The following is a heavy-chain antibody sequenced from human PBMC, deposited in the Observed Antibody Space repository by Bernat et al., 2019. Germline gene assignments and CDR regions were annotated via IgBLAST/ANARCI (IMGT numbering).Heavy chain of an antibody. J-gene: IGHJ4*02. D-gene: IGHD2/OR15-2a*01. CDR1: GFTFGDYD. CDR3: GRQYYFDY. Sequence: EVQLVESGGGLVQPGRSLRLSCTASGFTFGDYDVSWARQAPGKGLEWVGCIRSKAYGGTPEYAASVKGRFTISRDDSISIAYLQMNSLKTDDTAVYYCGRQYYFDYWGQGTLVTVSS. CDR2: IRSKAYGGTP. V-gene: IGHV3-49*04.